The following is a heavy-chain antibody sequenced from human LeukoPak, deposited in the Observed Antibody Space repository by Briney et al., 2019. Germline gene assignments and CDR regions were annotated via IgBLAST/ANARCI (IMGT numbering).Heavy chain of an antibody. V-gene: IGHV3-7*01. D-gene: IGHD6-13*01. CDR1: GFTMSNYW. CDR2: INKDETEE. Sequence: GGSLRLSCEASGFTMSNYWMTWVRQIPGKGLEWVADINKDETEENYVDSVKGRFTISRDTARNSLSLQMNSLRAEDAALYYCAKDALGAAGRAPYYYYYMDVWGKGTTVTVSS. CDR3: AKDALGAAGRAPYYYYYMDV. J-gene: IGHJ6*03.